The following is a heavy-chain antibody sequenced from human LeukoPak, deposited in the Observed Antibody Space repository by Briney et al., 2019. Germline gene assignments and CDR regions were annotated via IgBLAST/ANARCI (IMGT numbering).Heavy chain of an antibody. D-gene: IGHD2-21*02. J-gene: IGHJ4*02. CDR1: GYTFTSYD. Sequence: ASVKVSCKASGYTFTSYDINWVRQATGQGLEWMGWMNPNSGNTGYAQKFQGRVTMTRNTSISTAYMELSSLRSEDTAAYYCARGSRRVVTAILGYWGQGTLVTVSS. CDR2: MNPNSGNT. V-gene: IGHV1-8*01. CDR3: ARGSRRVVTAILGY.